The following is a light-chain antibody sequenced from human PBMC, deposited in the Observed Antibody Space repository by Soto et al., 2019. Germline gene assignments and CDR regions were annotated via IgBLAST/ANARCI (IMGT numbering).Light chain of an antibody. CDR3: QQRYSTPYT. J-gene: IGKJ2*01. V-gene: IGKV1-39*01. CDR2: AAS. CDR1: QSISSY. Sequence: DIQMTQSPSSLSASVGDRVTITCRASQSISSYLNWYQQKPGKAPKLLIYAASSLKSGVPSRFSGSGSGTDFTLTSSSLPPEDLATYYCQQRYSTPYTFGQGTKLEIK.